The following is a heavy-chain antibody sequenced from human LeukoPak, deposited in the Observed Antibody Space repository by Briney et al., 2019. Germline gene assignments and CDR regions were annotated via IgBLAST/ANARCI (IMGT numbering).Heavy chain of an antibody. D-gene: IGHD3-22*01. CDR3: ARVLGYDSSGYYRGYFDY. V-gene: IGHV3-53*04. CDR1: GFTVSNNY. Sequence: GGSLRLSCAASGFTVSNNYMSWVRQAPGKGLEWVSVISSAGTTYYADSVKGRFTISRQNPENTLFLQMNSLRPEDTAVYYCARVLGYDSSGYYRGYFDYWGQGTLVTVSS. CDR2: ISSAGTT. J-gene: IGHJ4*02.